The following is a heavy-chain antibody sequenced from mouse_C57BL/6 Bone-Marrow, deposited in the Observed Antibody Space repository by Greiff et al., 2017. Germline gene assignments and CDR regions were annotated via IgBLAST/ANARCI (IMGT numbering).Heavy chain of an antibody. CDR3: AALLLRPFDY. Sequence: QVQLQQPGAELVKPGASVKLSCKASGYTFTSYWMHWVKQRPGQGLEWIGMIHPNSGSTNYNAKFKSKATLTVDKSSSTAYMQLSSLTSEDSAVYYCAALLLRPFDYWGQGTTLTVSS. CDR2: IHPNSGST. CDR1: GYTFTSYW. J-gene: IGHJ2*01. V-gene: IGHV1-64*01. D-gene: IGHD1-2*01.